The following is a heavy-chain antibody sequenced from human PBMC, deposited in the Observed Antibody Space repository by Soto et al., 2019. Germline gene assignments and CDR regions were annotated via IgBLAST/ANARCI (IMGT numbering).Heavy chain of an antibody. Sequence: PGGSLRLSCAASGFSFSDSYMSWVRQAPGKGLEWVAYISGSSGYTGYADSVKGRFTISRDNAKNSLYLQMNSLRAEDTAVFYCAREAGGSDFYGMDVWGQGTTVTVSS. J-gene: IGHJ6*02. V-gene: IGHV3-11*06. CDR2: ISGSSGYT. CDR3: AREAGGSDFYGMDV. CDR1: GFSFSDSY. D-gene: IGHD5-12*01.